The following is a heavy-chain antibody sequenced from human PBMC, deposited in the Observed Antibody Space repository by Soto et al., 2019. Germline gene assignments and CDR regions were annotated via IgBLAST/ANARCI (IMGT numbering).Heavy chain of an antibody. CDR1: GGTFSSYA. CDR2: IIPIFGTA. V-gene: IGHV1-69*13. Sequence: SVKVSCKASGGTFSSYAISWVRQAPGQGLEWMGGIIPIFGTANYAQKFQGRVTITADESTSTAYMELSSLRSEDTAVYYCASARYYYDSSGYYYRYFDYWGQGTLVTV. J-gene: IGHJ4*02. CDR3: ASARYYYDSSGYYYRYFDY. D-gene: IGHD3-22*01.